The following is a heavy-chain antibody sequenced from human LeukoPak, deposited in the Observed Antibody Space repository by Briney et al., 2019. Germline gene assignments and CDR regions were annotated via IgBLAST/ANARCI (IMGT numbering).Heavy chain of an antibody. CDR3: ARDGVVTMELDS. CDR1: GGSISRSNW. Sequence: SETLSLTCAVSGGSISRSNWWSWVRQPPGKGLEWIGRIYPNGNTNYNPSLKSRLTISLDTSKNQFSLNLKSVTAADTAMYYCARDGVVTMELDSWGQGTLVTVSS. CDR2: IYPNGNT. V-gene: IGHV4-4*02. J-gene: IGHJ4*02. D-gene: IGHD3-3*01.